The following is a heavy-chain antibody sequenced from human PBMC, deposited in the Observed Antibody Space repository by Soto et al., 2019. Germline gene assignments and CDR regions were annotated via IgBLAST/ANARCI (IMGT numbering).Heavy chain of an antibody. CDR3: ASISGWIDY. CDR2: ISSSGSTI. Sequence: TGRSLRLSCAASGFTYSSYEMNWVRQAPGKGLEWVSYISSSGSTIYYADSVKGRYTISRDNAKNSLYLQMNSLRAEDTAVYYCASISGWIDYWGQGTLVTVSS. D-gene: IGHD6-19*01. V-gene: IGHV3-48*03. CDR1: GFTYSSYE. J-gene: IGHJ4*02.